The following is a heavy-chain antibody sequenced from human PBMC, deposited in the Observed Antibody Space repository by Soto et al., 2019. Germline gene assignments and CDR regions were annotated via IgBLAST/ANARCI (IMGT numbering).Heavy chain of an antibody. CDR3: ARGKSSGPLYYFDT. Sequence: PSETLSLTCGVYNGSFSDYFWNWIRQPPGKGLEWIGEIKESGFATYNPSLKRRVTMSVDTASNQFSLKVTSVTAADTAVYYCARGKSSGPLYYFDTWGQGTLVTVSS. J-gene: IGHJ4*02. V-gene: IGHV4-34*01. CDR1: NGSFSDYF. D-gene: IGHD6-19*01. CDR2: IKESGFA.